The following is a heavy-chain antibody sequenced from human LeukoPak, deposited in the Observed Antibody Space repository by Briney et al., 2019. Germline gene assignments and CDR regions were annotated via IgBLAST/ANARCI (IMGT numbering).Heavy chain of an antibody. V-gene: IGHV4-59*05. Sequence: SETLSLTCTVSGGSISNYYWSWIRQTPGKGLEWIGSIYYSGSTYYNPSLKSRVTISVDTSKNQFSLKLSSVTAADTAVYYCARLVRDCSGGNCYSGFDYWGQGTLVTVSS. CDR1: GGSISNYY. CDR2: IYYSGST. J-gene: IGHJ4*02. D-gene: IGHD2-15*01. CDR3: ARLVRDCSGGNCYSGFDY.